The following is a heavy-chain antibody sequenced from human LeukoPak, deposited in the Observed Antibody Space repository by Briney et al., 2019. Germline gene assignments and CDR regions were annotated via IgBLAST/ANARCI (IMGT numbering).Heavy chain of an antibody. CDR1: GFTFSSYA. D-gene: IGHD3-3*01. CDR3: AKARGYPYYFDY. Sequence: GGSLRLSCAASGFTFSSYAMIWVRQAPGKGLEWVPGISGSGGSTYYADSVKGRFTISRDNSKNTLYLQMNSLRAEDTAVYYCAKARGYPYYFDYWGQGTLVTVSS. J-gene: IGHJ4*02. CDR2: ISGSGGST. V-gene: IGHV3-23*01.